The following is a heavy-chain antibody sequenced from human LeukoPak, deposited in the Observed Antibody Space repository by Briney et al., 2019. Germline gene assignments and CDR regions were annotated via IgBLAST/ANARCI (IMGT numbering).Heavy chain of an antibody. CDR1: GGSISRSSYY. D-gene: IGHD3-10*01. Sequence: SETLSLTCSVSGGSISRSSYYWGWIRQPPGKGLEWIGSLYNTETTYYNPSLNSRVTISEDTSKNQFYLNLSSVTAADTAVYYCARRYYYNLGSFPFDFWGQGTLVTVSS. J-gene: IGHJ4*02. CDR3: ARRYYYNLGSFPFDF. V-gene: IGHV4-39*07. CDR2: LYNTETT.